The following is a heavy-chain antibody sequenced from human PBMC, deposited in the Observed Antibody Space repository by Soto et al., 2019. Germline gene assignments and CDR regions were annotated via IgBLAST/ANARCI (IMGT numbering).Heavy chain of an antibody. CDR2: ISWDGGST. J-gene: IGHJ4*02. CDR3: AKDISGYYDSSGYYGFDY. V-gene: IGHV3-43*01. CDR1: GFTFDDYT. Sequence: EVQLVESGGVVVQPGGSLRLSCAASGFTFDDYTMHWVRQAPGKGLEWVSLISWDGGSTYYADSVKGRFTISRDNSKNSLYLQMNSLRTEDTALYYCAKDISGYYDSSGYYGFDYWGQGTLVTVSS. D-gene: IGHD3-22*01.